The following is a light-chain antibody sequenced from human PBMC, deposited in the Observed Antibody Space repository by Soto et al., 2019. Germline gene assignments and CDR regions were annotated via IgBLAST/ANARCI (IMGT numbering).Light chain of an antibody. CDR2: GAS. CDR3: QQYGSSPPIT. V-gene: IGKV3-20*01. CDR1: QSVSSSY. J-gene: IGKJ5*01. Sequence: IVLKQSPGTLSLSPGERAPLSCRAIQSVSSSYLAWYQQKPGQAPRLLIYGASSRATGIPDRFSGSGSGTDFTLTISRLEPEDFAVYYCQQYGSSPPITFGQGTRLEIK.